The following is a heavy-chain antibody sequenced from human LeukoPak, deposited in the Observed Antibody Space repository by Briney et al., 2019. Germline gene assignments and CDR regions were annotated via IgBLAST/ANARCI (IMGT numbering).Heavy chain of an antibody. V-gene: IGHV3-23*01. CDR3: AKYKDTAMALFDY. J-gene: IGHJ4*02. CDR1: GLTFSYYA. CDR2: VGGTDGNT. D-gene: IGHD5-18*01. Sequence: GGSLRLSCVASGLTFSYYAMSWVRQAPGKGLEWIAAVGGTDGNTYYAGSVKGRFTISRDNSKNTLYLQMNSLRADDTALYFCAKYKDTAMALFDYWGQGTLVTVSS.